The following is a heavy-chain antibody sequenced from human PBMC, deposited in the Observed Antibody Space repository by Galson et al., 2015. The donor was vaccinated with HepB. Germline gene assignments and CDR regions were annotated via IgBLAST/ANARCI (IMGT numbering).Heavy chain of an antibody. V-gene: IGHV5-51*03. CDR3: ARLSGIYWFDY. CDR1: GYTFTTYW. D-gene: IGHD5-12*01. CDR2: IYPGDSET. Sequence: QSGAEVKKPGESLKNPCKGSGYTFTTYWIGWVRQMPGKGLEWMGIIYPGDSETRYSPSFKGQVTISADKSIGTAYLQWSSLQASDTAIYYCARLSGIYWFDYWGQGTLLTVSS. J-gene: IGHJ4*02.